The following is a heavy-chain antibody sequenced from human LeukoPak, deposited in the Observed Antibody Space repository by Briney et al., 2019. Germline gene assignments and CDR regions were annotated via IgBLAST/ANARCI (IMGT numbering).Heavy chain of an antibody. CDR3: ASRSGYYYGGTAFDY. CDR2: IYYSGST. CDR1: GGSISSYY. V-gene: IGHV4-59*12. Sequence: PSETLSLTCTVSGGSISSYYWSWIRQPPGKGLEWIGYIYYSGSTNYNPSLKSRVTISVDTSKNQFSLKLSSVTAADTAVYYCASRSGYYYGGTAFDYWGQGALVTVSS. D-gene: IGHD3-22*01. J-gene: IGHJ4*02.